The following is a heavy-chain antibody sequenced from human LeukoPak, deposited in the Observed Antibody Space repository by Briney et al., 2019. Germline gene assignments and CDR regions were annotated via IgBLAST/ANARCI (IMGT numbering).Heavy chain of an antibody. D-gene: IGHD3-22*01. Sequence: PGGSLRLSCAASGFTFSSYAMHWVRRAPGKGLGGVAVISYAGSNKYYADSVKGRFTISRDNSKNTLYLQMNSLRGEDTAVYYCARERTSMIVVVITTVGAFDIWGQGTMVTVSS. J-gene: IGHJ3*02. CDR1: GFTFSSYA. CDR3: ARERTSMIVVVITTVGAFDI. CDR2: ISYAGSNK. V-gene: IGHV3-30*04.